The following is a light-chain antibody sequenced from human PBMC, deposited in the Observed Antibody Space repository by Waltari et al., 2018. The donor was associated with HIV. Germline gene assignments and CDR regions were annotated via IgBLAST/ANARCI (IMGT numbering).Light chain of an antibody. CDR3: CSYAGSSTPVV. J-gene: IGLJ2*01. CDR1: TSDVGSYNL. V-gene: IGLV2-23*02. CDR2: EVS. Sequence: QSALPQPAPVSGSPGQSITISCTGTTSDVGSYNLVSSYQQHPGKAPKLMIYEVSKRPSGVSNRFSGSKSGNTASLTISGLQAEDEADYYCCSYAGSSTPVVFGGGTKLTVL.